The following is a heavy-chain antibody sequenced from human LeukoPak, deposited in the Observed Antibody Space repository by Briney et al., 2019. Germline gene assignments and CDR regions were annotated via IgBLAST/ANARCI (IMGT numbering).Heavy chain of an antibody. CDR2: LRGGGET. CDR3: ALRGYSGYDSAFDI. Sequence: GGSLRLSCAASGFTFSSYAMSWVRQAPARGLEWVSSLRGGGETFYADSVKGRFTLSRDESRNTVYLQMNNLRAEDTALYYCALRGYSGYDSAFDIWGRGTMVTVSS. J-gene: IGHJ3*02. D-gene: IGHD5-12*01. CDR1: GFTFSSYA. V-gene: IGHV3-23*01.